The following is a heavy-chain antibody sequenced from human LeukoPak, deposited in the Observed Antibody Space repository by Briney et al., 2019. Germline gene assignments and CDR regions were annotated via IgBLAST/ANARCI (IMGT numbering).Heavy chain of an antibody. CDR1: GFTFSSYE. J-gene: IGHJ3*02. CDR3: ARRDYGGLDAFDI. CDR2: ISSSGSTI. Sequence: PGGSLRLSCAASGFTFSSYEMYWVRQAPGKGLEWVSYISSSGSTIYYADSVKGRFTISRDNAKNSLYLQMNSLRAEDTAVYYCARRDYGGLDAFDIWGQGTMVTVSS. V-gene: IGHV3-48*03. D-gene: IGHD4-23*01.